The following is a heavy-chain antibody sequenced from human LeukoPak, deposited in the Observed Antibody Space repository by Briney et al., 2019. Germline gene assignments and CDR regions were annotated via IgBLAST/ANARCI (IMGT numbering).Heavy chain of an antibody. V-gene: IGHV1-2*04. D-gene: IGHD3-10*01. Sequence: ASVKVSCKASGYTFTGYYMHWVRQAPGQGPEWMGWINPNSGGTNYAQKFQGWVTMTRDTSISTAYMELSRLRSDDTAVYYCARGLWFGELFDYWGQGTLVTVSS. CDR2: INPNSGGT. CDR3: ARGLWFGELFDY. CDR1: GYTFTGYY. J-gene: IGHJ4*02.